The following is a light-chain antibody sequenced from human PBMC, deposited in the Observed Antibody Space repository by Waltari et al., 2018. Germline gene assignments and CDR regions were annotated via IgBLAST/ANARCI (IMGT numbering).Light chain of an antibody. V-gene: IGLV2-11*01. CDR1: STDIRTYNY. CDR3: CSYAGFYSYYV. CDR2: DVP. J-gene: IGLJ1*01. Sequence: QSALTQPRPVSGSPGQSVTISCTGTSTDIRTYNYVSWYQPHPGKAPRLLIYDVPTLPSVVPARFSRSTSGNTASLTLSGLQAEDEADYYCCSYAGFYSYYVFGTGPKATVL.